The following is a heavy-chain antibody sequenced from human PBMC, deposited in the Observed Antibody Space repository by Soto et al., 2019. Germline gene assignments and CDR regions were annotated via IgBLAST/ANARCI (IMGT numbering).Heavy chain of an antibody. CDR1: GGSISSGDYY. CDR3: ARSLAYCGGDCYSWFDP. V-gene: IGHV4-30-4*01. CDR2: IYYSGST. Sequence: QVQLQESGPGLVKPSQTLSLTCTVSGGSISSGDYYWSWIRQPPGKGLEWIGYIYYSGSTYYNPSLKSRVTIAVDTSKNQFSLKLSSVTAADTAVYYCARSLAYCGGDCYSWFDPWGQGTLVTVSS. D-gene: IGHD2-21*02. J-gene: IGHJ5*02.